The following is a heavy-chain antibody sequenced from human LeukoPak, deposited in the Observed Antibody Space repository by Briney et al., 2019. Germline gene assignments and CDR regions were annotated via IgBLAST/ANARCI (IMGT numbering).Heavy chain of an antibody. J-gene: IGHJ4*02. CDR3: AKVHRSMVTPDY. V-gene: IGHV3-23*01. CDR1: GFTFSSYA. CDR2: ISGSGGST. D-gene: IGHD3-10*01. Sequence: GGSLRFSCAASGFTFSSYAMSWVRQAPGKGLEWVSAISGSGGSTYYADSVKGRFTISRDNSKNTLYLQMNSLRAEDTAVYYCAKVHRSMVTPDYWGQGTLVTVSS.